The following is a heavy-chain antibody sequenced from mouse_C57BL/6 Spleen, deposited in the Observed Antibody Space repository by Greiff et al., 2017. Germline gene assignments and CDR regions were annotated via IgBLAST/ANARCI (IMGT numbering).Heavy chain of an antibody. CDR1: GFTFSSYA. V-gene: IGHV5-9-1*02. J-gene: IGHJ2*01. Sequence: VQGVESGEGLVKPGGSLKLSCAASGFTFSSYAMSWVRQTPEKRLEWVAYISSGGDYIYYADTVTGRFTISRDNARNTLYLQMSSLKSEDTAMYYCTRADYYGSSSPFDYWGQGTTLTVSS. CDR2: ISSGGDYI. CDR3: TRADYYGSSSPFDY. D-gene: IGHD1-1*01.